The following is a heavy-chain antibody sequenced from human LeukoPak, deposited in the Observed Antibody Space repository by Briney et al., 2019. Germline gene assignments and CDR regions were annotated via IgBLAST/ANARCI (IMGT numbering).Heavy chain of an antibody. J-gene: IGHJ4*02. D-gene: IGHD4-17*01. CDR2: ISYDGSNK. Sequence: PGGSLRLSCAASGFTFSSYAMHWVRQAPGKGLEWVAVISYDGSNKYYADSVKGRFTISRDNSKNTLYLQMNSLRAEDTAVYYCASNKSDYGDYWGQGTLVTVSS. V-gene: IGHV3-30-3*01. CDR1: GFTFSSYA. CDR3: ASNKSDYGDY.